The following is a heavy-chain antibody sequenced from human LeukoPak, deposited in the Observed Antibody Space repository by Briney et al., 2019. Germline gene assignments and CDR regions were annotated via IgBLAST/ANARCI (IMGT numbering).Heavy chain of an antibody. CDR2: IYYSGST. J-gene: IGHJ4*02. V-gene: IGHV4-31*03. CDR1: GGSISSGGYY. CDR3: ATFYDSSGYYHDY. Sequence: SETLSLTCTVSGGSISSGGYYWSWIRQHPGKGLEWIGYIYYSGSTYYNPSLKSRVTISVDTSKNQFSLKLSSVTAADTAVYYCATFYDSSGYYHDYWGQGTLVTASS. D-gene: IGHD3-22*01.